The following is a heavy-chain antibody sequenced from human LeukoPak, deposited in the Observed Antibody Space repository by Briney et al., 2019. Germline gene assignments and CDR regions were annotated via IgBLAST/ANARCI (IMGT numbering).Heavy chain of an antibody. CDR3: ARDLTGDQFFDP. CDR2: IYYSGSA. J-gene: IGHJ5*02. V-gene: IGHV4-31*03. CDR1: GGSISNDGYY. D-gene: IGHD7-27*01. Sequence: PSETLSLTCNVSGGSISNDGYYWGWIRQPPGKGPGWLGYIYYSGSAYYNPSLKSRVTLSVDTSKSQFSLRLSSVTAADTAVYYCARDLTGDQFFDPWGQGTLVTVSS.